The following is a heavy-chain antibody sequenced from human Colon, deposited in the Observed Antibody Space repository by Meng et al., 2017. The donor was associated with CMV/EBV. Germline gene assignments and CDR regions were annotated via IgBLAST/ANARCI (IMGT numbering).Heavy chain of an antibody. D-gene: IGHD1-26*01. V-gene: IGHV3-30*02. J-gene: IGHJ4*02. Sequence: GGSLRLSWAASGFTFSSHGMHWVRQAAGKGLAWVAYIRYDGSDKYYADSVKGRFTISRDDSKNTLYVQMNSLRAEDTAVYYCAKDVLATDYFDSWGQGRLVTV. CDR2: IRYDGSDK. CDR1: GFTFSSHG. CDR3: AKDVLATDYFDS.